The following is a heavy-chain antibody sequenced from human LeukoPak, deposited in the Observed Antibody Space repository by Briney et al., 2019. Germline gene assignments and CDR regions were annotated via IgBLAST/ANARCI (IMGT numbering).Heavy chain of an antibody. CDR2: IYYSGST. Sequence: SETLSLTCTVSGGSISSYYWSWIRQPPGKGLEWIGYIYYSGSTNHNPSLKSRVTISVDTSKNQFSLKLSSVTAADTAVYYCARPGSYGDYVEAFDIWGQGTMVTVSS. V-gene: IGHV4-59*08. D-gene: IGHD4-17*01. CDR3: ARPGSYGDYVEAFDI. CDR1: GGSISSYY. J-gene: IGHJ3*02.